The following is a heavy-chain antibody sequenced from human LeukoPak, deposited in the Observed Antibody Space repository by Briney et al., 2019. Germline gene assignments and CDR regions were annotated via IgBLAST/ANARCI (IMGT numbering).Heavy chain of an antibody. CDR3: ARGSGSYYDKNYFDY. Sequence: ASVKVSCKASGYTFTSYDINWVRQATGQGLEWMGWMNPNSGNTGYAQKFQGRVTITRNTYISTAYMELSSLRSEDTAVYYCARGSGSYYDKNYFDYWGQGTLVTVSS. CDR2: MNPNSGNT. J-gene: IGHJ4*02. D-gene: IGHD1-26*01. V-gene: IGHV1-8*03. CDR1: GYTFTSYD.